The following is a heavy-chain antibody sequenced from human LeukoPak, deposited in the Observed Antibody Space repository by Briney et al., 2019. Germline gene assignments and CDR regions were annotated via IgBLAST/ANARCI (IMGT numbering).Heavy chain of an antibody. CDR3: AKDSRGVPYYFDY. CDR2: ISGSGVST. D-gene: IGHD3-10*01. Sequence: GGSLRLSCAASGFTFSSYAMSWVRQAPGKGLEWVSAISGSGVSTYYADSVKGRFTISRDNSKNTLYLQMNSLRAEDTAVYYCAKDSRGVPYYFDYWGQGTLVTVSS. V-gene: IGHV3-23*01. J-gene: IGHJ4*02. CDR1: GFTFSSYA.